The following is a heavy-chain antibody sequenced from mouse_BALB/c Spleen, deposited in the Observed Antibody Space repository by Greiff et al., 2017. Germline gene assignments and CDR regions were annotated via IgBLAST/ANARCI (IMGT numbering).Heavy chain of an antibody. J-gene: IGHJ4*01. CDR1: GFTFSRFG. Sequence: EVQLVESGGGLVQPGGSRTLSCAASGFTFSRFGMHWVRQAPEKGLEWVAYISSGSSTIYYADTVQGRFTISRDNPKNTLFLQMTSLRSEDTAMYYCARLWDVGAMDYWGQGTSVTGSS. D-gene: IGHD4-1*01. CDR2: ISSGSSTI. V-gene: IGHV5-17*02. CDR3: ARLWDVGAMDY.